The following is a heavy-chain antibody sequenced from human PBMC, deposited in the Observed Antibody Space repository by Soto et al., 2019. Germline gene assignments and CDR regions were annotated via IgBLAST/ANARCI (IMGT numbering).Heavy chain of an antibody. Sequence: EVQLLESGGGLVQPGGSLRLSCAASGFTFSSYAMSWVRQAPGKGLEWVSAISGSGGSTYYADSVKGRFTISRDNSKNTLSLQMNSRRVEDTAVYYCAKSGRCLQGLGRAEALDIWRKGTVVSVSS. CDR2: ISGSGGST. V-gene: IGHV3-23*01. D-gene: IGHD3-3*01. J-gene: IGHJ3*02. CDR3: AKSGRCLQGLGRAEALDI. CDR1: GFTFSSYA.